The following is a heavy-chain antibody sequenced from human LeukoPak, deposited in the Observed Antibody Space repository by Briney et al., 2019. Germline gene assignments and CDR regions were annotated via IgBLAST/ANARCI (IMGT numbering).Heavy chain of an antibody. CDR2: IYYSGST. CDR3: ARVARFYDSRGAQKTGFDY. CDR1: GGSISSGGYY. J-gene: IGHJ4*02. V-gene: IGHV4-31*03. Sequence: PSETLSLTCTVSGGSISSGGYYWSWIRQHPGKGLEWIGYIYYSGSTYYNPSLKSRVTISVDTSKNQFSLKLSSATAADTAVYYCARVARFYDSRGAQKTGFDYWGQGTLVTVSS. D-gene: IGHD3-22*01.